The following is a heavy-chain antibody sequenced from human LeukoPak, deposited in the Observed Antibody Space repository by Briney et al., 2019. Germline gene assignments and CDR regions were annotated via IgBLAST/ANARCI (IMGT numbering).Heavy chain of an antibody. J-gene: IGHJ4*02. CDR2: IYHSGST. D-gene: IGHD4-17*01. CDR1: GYSISSGYY. Sequence: SETLSLTCTVSGYSISSGYYWGWIRQPPGKGLEWIGSIYHSGSTYYNPSLKSRVTISVDTSKNQFSLKLSSVTAADTAVYYCARDLSMTTVTLDYWGQGTLVTVSS. V-gene: IGHV4-38-2*02. CDR3: ARDLSMTTVTLDY.